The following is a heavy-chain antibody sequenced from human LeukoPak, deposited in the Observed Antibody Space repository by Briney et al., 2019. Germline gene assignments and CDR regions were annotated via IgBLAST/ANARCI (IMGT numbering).Heavy chain of an antibody. CDR2: IYHSGST. CDR3: ARGSDPNSYYYYMDV. CDR1: GGSISSSYY. V-gene: IGHV4-38-2*02. Sequence: SETLSLTCTVSGGSISSSYYWGWIRQPPGKGLEWIGSIYHSGSTYYNPSLKSRVTISVDTSKNQFSLKLSSVTAADTAVYYCARGSDPNSYYYYMDVWGKGTTVTVSS. D-gene: IGHD1-1*01. J-gene: IGHJ6*03.